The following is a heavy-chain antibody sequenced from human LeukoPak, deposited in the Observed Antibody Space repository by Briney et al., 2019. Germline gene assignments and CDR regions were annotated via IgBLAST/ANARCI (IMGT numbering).Heavy chain of an antibody. D-gene: IGHD3-3*01. CDR1: GYTFTIYD. Sequence: GASVKVSCKASGYTFTIYDINWVRQAPGQGLEWVGWMNPNNGGTVYAQKFQGRVTMTRDTSTGTLYMELNSLKSGDTAVYYCARGAIFGVTPRGYGMDVWGQGTTVTVSS. J-gene: IGHJ6*02. CDR3: ARGAIFGVTPRGYGMDV. CDR2: MNPNNGGT. V-gene: IGHV1-8*01.